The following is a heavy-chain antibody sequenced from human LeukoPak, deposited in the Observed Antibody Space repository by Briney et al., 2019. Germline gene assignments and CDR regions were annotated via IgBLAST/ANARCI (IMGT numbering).Heavy chain of an antibody. J-gene: IGHJ4*02. CDR1: GFTFSSYS. CDR3: AKEVAVAGLDY. V-gene: IGHV3-48*04. D-gene: IGHD6-19*01. Sequence: PGGSLRLSCAASGFTFSSYSMTWVRQAPGKGLEWVSYISSSSSTIYYADSVKGRFTISRDNAKNSLYLQMNSLRAEDTAVYYCAKEVAVAGLDYWGQGTLVTVSS. CDR2: ISSSSSTI.